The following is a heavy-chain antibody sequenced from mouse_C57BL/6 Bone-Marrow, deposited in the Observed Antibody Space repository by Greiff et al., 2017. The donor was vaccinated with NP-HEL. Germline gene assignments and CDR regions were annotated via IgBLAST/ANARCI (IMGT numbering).Heavy chain of an antibody. D-gene: IGHD1-1*01. CDR1: GYTFTDYY. CDR2: INPYNGGT. CDR3: AREEELLRSLYAMDY. Sequence: VQLQQSGPVLVKPGASVKMSCKASGYTFTDYYMNWVKQSHGKSLEWIGVINPYNGGTSYNQKFKGKATLTVDKSSSTAYMELNSLTSEDSAVYYCAREEELLRSLYAMDYWGQGTSVTVSS. V-gene: IGHV1-19*01. J-gene: IGHJ4*01.